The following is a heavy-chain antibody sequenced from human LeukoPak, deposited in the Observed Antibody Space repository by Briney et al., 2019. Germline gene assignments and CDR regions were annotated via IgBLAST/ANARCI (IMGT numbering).Heavy chain of an antibody. CDR2: IYPGDSDT. CDR1: GYEFISYW. CDR3: ARSSSGYSLAHFDY. J-gene: IGHJ4*02. V-gene: IGHV5-51*01. D-gene: IGHD3-22*01. Sequence: GESLRTSCKGSGYEFISYWIDWVRRMPGKGLEWMGIIYPGDSDTRYSPYFQGQVTISADKSISTAYLQWSSLKASDTAMYYCARSSSGYSLAHFDYWGQGTLVTVSS.